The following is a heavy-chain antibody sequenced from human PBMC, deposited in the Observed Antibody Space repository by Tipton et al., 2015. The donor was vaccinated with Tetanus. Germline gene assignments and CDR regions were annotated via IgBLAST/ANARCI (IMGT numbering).Heavy chain of an antibody. J-gene: IGHJ4*02. D-gene: IGHD2-8*01. CDR1: GYIFTNYW. CDR2: IYPGDSDT. Sequence: QLVQSGGEVKKPGESLTISCKGSGYIFTNYWIGWVRQKPGKGLEWMGIIYPGDSDTRYSPSFQGQVTISVDKSINTAYLQWSSLKASDTSMFYCARAHCTDGVCNFDFWGQGALVTVAS. V-gene: IGHV5-51*01. CDR3: ARAHCTDGVCNFDF.